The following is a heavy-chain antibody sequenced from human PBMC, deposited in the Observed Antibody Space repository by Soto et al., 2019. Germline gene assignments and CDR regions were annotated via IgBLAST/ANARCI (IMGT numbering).Heavy chain of an antibody. J-gene: IGHJ4*02. Sequence: QVQLQEAGPGLVKPSETLALNCSVSGASVSSGDYYWSWIRQPPGKRLEWLGYIYFSGATSYAPSHKRRGSISIYTSNGLFFLKIKAVTPAEKSFSYCVRVHGDDSSVYFLHYWGQGLLDSVSS. D-gene: IGHD3-22*01. CDR2: IYFSGAT. CDR3: VRVHGDDSSVYFLHY. CDR1: GASVSSGDYY. V-gene: IGHV4-61*03.